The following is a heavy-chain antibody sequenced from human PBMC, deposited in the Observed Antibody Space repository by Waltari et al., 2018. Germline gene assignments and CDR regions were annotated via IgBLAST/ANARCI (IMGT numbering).Heavy chain of an antibody. CDR3: ANNPYCAPARCLREWDY. CDR2: LHYDGSFS. CDR1: VFIHINYG. D-gene: IGHD3-3*01. J-gene: IGHJ4*02. V-gene: IGHV3-30*02. Sequence: QVYLVESGGGVVQPGGSLRLAGAASVFIHINYGLAWARQAPGKGLESVAFLHYDGSFSLYADSVRGRFTISRDSSKNTLYLEMTNLRTEDTAIYYCANNPYCAPARCLREWDYWGLGTPVYVSS.